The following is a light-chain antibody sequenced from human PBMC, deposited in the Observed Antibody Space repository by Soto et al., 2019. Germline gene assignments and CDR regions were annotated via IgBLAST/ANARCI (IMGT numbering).Light chain of an antibody. J-gene: IGLJ1*01. Sequence: QSVLTQPPSVSGAPGQSVTISCTGTWANIGAGHDVHWYQQLPGTAPKLVIYGNNNRPTGVPDRFSGSKSGTSASLAITGLQAEDETDYYCQSFDSSLSIYIFXSGTKLTVL. CDR2: GNN. CDR1: WANIGAGHD. CDR3: QSFDSSLSIYI. V-gene: IGLV1-40*01.